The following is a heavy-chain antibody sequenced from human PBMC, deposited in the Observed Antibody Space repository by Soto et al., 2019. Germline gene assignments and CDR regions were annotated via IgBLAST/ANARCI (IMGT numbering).Heavy chain of an antibody. CDR2: INHSGDT. CDR3: ARTGGMDV. CDR1: GGSFSDYY. Sequence: QVQLQQWGAGLLKPSETLSLTCAVYGGSFSDYYWSWLRQTPEKGLEWIGEINHSGDTKYNPSLESRVTISVDTSNSQFSLKLNSVTAADTAVYYCARTGGMDVWGQGATVTVSS. J-gene: IGHJ6*02. V-gene: IGHV4-34*01.